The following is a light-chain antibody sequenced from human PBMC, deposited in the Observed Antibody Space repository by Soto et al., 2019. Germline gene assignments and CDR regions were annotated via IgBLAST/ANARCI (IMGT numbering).Light chain of an antibody. Sequence: QLVLTQSPSASASLGASVKFTCTLSSGHSSYAIAWHQQQPEKGPRYLMKLNSDGSHNKGDGIPDRFSGSSSGAERYLTISSLQSEDEADYYCQTWGTGIQVFGGGNKLTVL. J-gene: IGLJ2*01. V-gene: IGLV4-69*01. CDR3: QTWGTGIQV. CDR1: SGHSSYA. CDR2: LNSDGSH.